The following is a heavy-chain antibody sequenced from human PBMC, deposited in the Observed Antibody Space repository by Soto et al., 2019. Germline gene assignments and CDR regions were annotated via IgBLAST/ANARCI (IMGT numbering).Heavy chain of an antibody. CDR3: ARVFGYSYGYSKY. CDR2: IYHNGST. J-gene: IGHJ4*02. CDR1: GGSISSCGYS. Sequence: TLASTFAVSGGSISSCGYSWSWIRQPPVKVLEWIGYIYHNGSTYYTPSLKSRVTISVYRSKNQFSLKLSSVTAADTAVYYCARVFGYSYGYSKYWGQGTLVNVSS. V-gene: IGHV4-30-2*01. D-gene: IGHD5-18*01.